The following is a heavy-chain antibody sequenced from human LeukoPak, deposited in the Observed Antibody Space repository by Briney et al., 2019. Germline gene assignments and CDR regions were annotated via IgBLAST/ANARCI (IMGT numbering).Heavy chain of an antibody. CDR2: MYYSGST. J-gene: IGHJ3*02. V-gene: IGHV4-31*03. CDR3: ASHGTNPTPDAFDI. CDR1: GGSISSGDYY. Sequence: PSETLSLTCTVSGGSISSGDYYWSWIRQHPGKGLEWIGYMYYSGSTYYNPSLKSRVTISVDTSKNQFSLKLSSVTAADTAVYYCASHGTNPTPDAFDIWGQGTMVTVSS.